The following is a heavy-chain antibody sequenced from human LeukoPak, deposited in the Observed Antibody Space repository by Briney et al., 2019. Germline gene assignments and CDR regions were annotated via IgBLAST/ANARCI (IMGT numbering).Heavy chain of an antibody. CDR3: ARRGMRHGDYITSYYYYYYMDV. J-gene: IGHJ6*03. V-gene: IGHV3-48*01. CDR2: ISSSSSTI. D-gene: IGHD4-17*01. Sequence: GGSLRLSCAASGFTFSSYSMNWVRQAPGKGLEWVSYISSSSSTIYYADSVKGRFTISRDNAKNSLYLQMNSLRAEDTAVYYCARRGMRHGDYITSYYYYYYMDVWGKGTTVTVSS. CDR1: GFTFSSYS.